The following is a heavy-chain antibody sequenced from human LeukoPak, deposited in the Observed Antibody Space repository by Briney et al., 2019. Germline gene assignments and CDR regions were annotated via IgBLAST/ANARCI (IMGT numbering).Heavy chain of an antibody. CDR2: IYYSGTT. CDR1: GDSIPSSSHY. CDR3: ASQGGCSSGACFSRIDY. Sequence: SETLSLTCTVSGDSIPSSSHYWGWIRQPPGKGLEWIGSIYYSGTTYYSPSLKSRVTISVDTSKNQFSLKLNSVTATDTAVYYCASQGGCSSGACFSRIDYWGQGALVTVSS. V-gene: IGHV4-39*01. D-gene: IGHD2-15*01. J-gene: IGHJ4*02.